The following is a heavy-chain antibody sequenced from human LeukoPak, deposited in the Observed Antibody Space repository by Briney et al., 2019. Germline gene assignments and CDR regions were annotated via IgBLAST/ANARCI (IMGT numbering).Heavy chain of an antibody. D-gene: IGHD2-2*01. CDR2: IIPISGIA. Sequence: ASVGVSGTASRGTFCRYAVSWGRQAPGHGLEWRGRIIPISGIANYAQKFQGRVTITADNSTSTAYMELSSLSSEDTAVYYCARDRYCSSTSCYRWFDPWGQGTLVTVSS. J-gene: IGHJ5*02. CDR3: ARDRYCSSTSCYRWFDP. CDR1: RGTFCRYA. V-gene: IGHV1-69*04.